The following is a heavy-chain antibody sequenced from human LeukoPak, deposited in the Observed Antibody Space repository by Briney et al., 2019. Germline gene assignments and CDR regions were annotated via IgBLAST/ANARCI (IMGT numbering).Heavy chain of an antibody. V-gene: IGHV3-21*01. CDR1: GFSFSSNS. CDR2: ISSSSSYI. J-gene: IGHJ4*02. Sequence: AESLRLSCAVSGFSFSSNSMNWVRQPPGKGMGWVSSISSSSSYISYADSVTGRLTTSTDNAKNSLYLQMNSLRAEDTAVDYCACRFDYWGQGTLVTVSS. CDR3: ACRFDY.